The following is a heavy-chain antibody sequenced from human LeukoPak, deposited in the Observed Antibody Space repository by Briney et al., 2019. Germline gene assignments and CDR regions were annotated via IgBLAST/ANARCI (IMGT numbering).Heavy chain of an antibody. CDR3: ARAPSEIGGYYPEYFRH. Sequence: QAGGSLRLSCAASRFTFSSYWIHWVRQAPGKGLVWVSRIKSDGSTNYADSVKGRFTISRDNAKNTVSLQMNSLRAEDTGVYYCARAPSEIGGYYPEYFRHWGQGTLVTVSS. D-gene: IGHD3-22*01. CDR1: RFTFSSYW. V-gene: IGHV3-74*01. CDR2: IKSDGST. J-gene: IGHJ1*01.